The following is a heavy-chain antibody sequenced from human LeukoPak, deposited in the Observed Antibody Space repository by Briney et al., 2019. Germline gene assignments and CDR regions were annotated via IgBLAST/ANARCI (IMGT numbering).Heavy chain of an antibody. CDR2: INPNSGGT. CDR3: ATAQEYGSGSYYILGAFDI. V-gene: IGHV1-2*04. J-gene: IGHJ3*02. CDR1: GYTFTGYY. Sequence: ASVKVSCKASGYTFTGYYMHWVRQAPGQGLEWMGWINPNSGGTNYAQKFQGWVTMTRDTSISTAYMELSRLRSDDTAVYYCATAQEYGSGSYYILGAFDIWGQGTMVTVSS. D-gene: IGHD3-10*01.